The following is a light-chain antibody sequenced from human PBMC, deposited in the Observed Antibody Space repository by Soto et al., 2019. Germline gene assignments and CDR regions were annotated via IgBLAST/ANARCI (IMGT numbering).Light chain of an antibody. CDR2: AAS. J-gene: IGKJ2*01. CDR1: QSVSSSY. V-gene: IGKV3-20*01. Sequence: EIVLTQSPGTLSLSPGERATLSCRASQSVSSSYLAWYQQKPGQAPRLLIYAASSRATDIPDRFSGSGSGTDFTLTISRLEPEDFAVYYCQQYGSSLYTFGQGTKLEIK. CDR3: QQYGSSLYT.